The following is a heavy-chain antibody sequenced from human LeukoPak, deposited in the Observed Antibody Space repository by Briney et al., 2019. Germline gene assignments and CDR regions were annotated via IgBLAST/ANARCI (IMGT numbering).Heavy chain of an antibody. J-gene: IGHJ5*02. CDR3: ARDRPHSSSWYGGFDP. CDR2: INPNSGGT. D-gene: IGHD6-13*01. Sequence: ASVVVSCKASGYTFTGYYMHWVRQAPGQGLEWMGWINPNSGGTNYAQKFQGWVTMTRDTSISTAYMELSRLRSDDTAVYYCARDRPHSSSWYGGFDPWGQGTLVTVSS. CDR1: GYTFTGYY. V-gene: IGHV1-2*04.